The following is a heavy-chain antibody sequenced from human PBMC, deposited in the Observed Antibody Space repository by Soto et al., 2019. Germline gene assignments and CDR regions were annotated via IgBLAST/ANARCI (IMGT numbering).Heavy chain of an antibody. CDR2: IYPGDSDT. CDR3: ARWHIAGERPIYGMYV. D-gene: IGHD6-13*01. CDR1: GYSFANYW. V-gene: IGHV5-51*01. Sequence: PGESLKISCKGSGYSFANYWIGWVRQMPGKGLEWMGIIYPGDSDTRYSPSFQGQVTISADKSISTAYLQWSSLKASDTAMFYCARWHIAGERPIYGMYVWGQGTTVTVSS. J-gene: IGHJ6*02.